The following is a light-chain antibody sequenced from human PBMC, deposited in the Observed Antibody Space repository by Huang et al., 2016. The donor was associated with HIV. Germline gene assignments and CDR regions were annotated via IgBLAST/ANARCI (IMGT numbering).Light chain of an antibody. Sequence: EVVLTQSLATLSLSAGERATLSCRASQSVNNFLAWYQQRPGHAPRLLIYDASKRATGVPARFSGSGSGTDFTLTITSLEPEDFGVYYCQQRNNWLSFGGGTKVEIK. V-gene: IGKV3-11*01. CDR1: QSVNNF. CDR2: DAS. J-gene: IGKJ4*01. CDR3: QQRNNWLS.